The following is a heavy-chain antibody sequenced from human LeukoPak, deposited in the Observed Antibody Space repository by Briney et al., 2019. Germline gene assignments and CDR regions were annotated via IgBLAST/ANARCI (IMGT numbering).Heavy chain of an antibody. CDR1: GFTFDDYG. CDR2: INWNGGST. J-gene: IGHJ4*02. CDR3: ARDRGIAVAGTFDY. V-gene: IGHV3-20*04. Sequence: GGSLRLSCAASGFTFDDYGMSWVRQAPGKGLEWVSGINWNGGSTGYADSVKGRFTISRDNAKNSPYLQMNSPRAEDTALYYCARDRGIAVAGTFDYWGQGTLVTVSS. D-gene: IGHD6-19*01.